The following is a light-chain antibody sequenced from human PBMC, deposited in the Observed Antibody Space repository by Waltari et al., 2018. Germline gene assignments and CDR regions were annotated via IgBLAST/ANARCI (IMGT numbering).Light chain of an antibody. CDR2: ENN. J-gene: IGLJ2*01. CDR1: SSNIGNDY. V-gene: IGLV1-51*02. CDR3: GTWDTSLSALI. Sequence: QSVLTQPPSVSAAPGQKVTISCSGSSSNIGNDYVSWYQQLPGTAPKLFIYENNKRPSGIPDRCSGSKSGPSATLGITGLQTGDEADYYCGTWDTSLSALIFGGGTKLTVL.